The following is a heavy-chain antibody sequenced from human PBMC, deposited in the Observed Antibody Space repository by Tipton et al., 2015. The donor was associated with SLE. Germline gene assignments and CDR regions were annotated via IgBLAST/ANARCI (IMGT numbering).Heavy chain of an antibody. J-gene: IGHJ4*02. CDR2: IDPSSHIK. CDR1: GDSFMRYY. Sequence: QVQLVQSGAEVKKPGASVTVSCKASGDSFMRYYIHWVRQAPGQGLEWMGMIDPSSHIKPYAQKFQGRVTMTRDTSTSTFYMELSGLKPDDTAVYYCARERGYCSGESCYGADYWGQGTLVTVSS. D-gene: IGHD2-15*01. CDR3: ARERGYCSGESCYGADY. V-gene: IGHV1-46*01.